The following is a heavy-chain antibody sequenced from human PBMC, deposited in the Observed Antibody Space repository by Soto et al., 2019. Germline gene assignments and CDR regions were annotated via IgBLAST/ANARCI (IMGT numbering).Heavy chain of an antibody. V-gene: IGHV4-34*01. CDR3: ARGRRYYDFWSGYCPFDY. D-gene: IGHD3-3*01. CDR1: GGSFSGYY. Sequence: SETLSLTCAVYGGSFSGYYWSWIRQPPGKGLEWIGEINHSGSTNYNPSLKSRVTISVDTSKNQFSLKLSSVTAADTAVYYCARGRRYYDFWSGYCPFDYWGQGTLVTVSS. CDR2: INHSGST. J-gene: IGHJ4*02.